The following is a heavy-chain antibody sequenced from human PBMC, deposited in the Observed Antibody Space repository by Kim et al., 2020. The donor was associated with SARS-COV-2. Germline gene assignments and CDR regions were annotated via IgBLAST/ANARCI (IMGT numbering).Heavy chain of an antibody. CDR1: GFTFSSYA. J-gene: IGHJ2*01. Sequence: GGSLRLSCAASGFTFSSYAMSWVRQAPGKGLEWVSAISGSGGSTYYADSVKGRFTISRDNSKNTLYLQMNSLRAEDTAVYYCAKDISSSWYLYWYFDLWGRGTLVTVSS. CDR3: AKDISSSWYLYWYFDL. CDR2: ISGSGGST. D-gene: IGHD6-13*01. V-gene: IGHV3-23*01.